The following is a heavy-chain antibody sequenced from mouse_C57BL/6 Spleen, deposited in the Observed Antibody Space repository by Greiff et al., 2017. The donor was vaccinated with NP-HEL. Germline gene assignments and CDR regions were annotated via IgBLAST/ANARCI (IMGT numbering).Heavy chain of an antibody. D-gene: IGHD1-1*01. V-gene: IGHV5-17*01. Sequence: EVMLVESGGGLVKPGGSLKLSCAASGFTFSDYGMHWVRQAPEKGLEWVAYISSGSSTIYYADTVTGRFTISRDNAKKTLFLQMTSLRSEDTAMYYCARDYYGRGQGFAYWGHGTLVTVSA. CDR1: GFTFSDYG. J-gene: IGHJ3*01. CDR2: ISSGSSTI. CDR3: ARDYYGRGQGFAY.